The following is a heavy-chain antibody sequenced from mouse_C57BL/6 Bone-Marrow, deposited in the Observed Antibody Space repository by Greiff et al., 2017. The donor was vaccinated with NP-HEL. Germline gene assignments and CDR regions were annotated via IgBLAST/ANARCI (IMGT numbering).Heavy chain of an antibody. D-gene: IGHD1-1*02. V-gene: IGHV1-69*01. CDR2: IDPSDSYT. Sequence: QVQLKQPGAELVMPGASVKLSCKASGYTFTSYWMHWVKQRPGQGLEWIGEIDPSDSYTNYNQKFKGKSTLTVDKSSSTAYMQLSSLTSEDSAVYYCARWYSYWGQGTTLTVSS. J-gene: IGHJ2*01. CDR3: ARWYSY. CDR1: GYTFTSYW.